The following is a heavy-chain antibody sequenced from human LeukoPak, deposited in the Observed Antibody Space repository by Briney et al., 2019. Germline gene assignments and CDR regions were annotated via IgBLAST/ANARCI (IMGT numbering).Heavy chain of an antibody. CDR1: GYTFTSYG. V-gene: IGHV1-18*01. D-gene: IGHD1-1*01. CDR2: ISAYNGNT. Sequence: ASVKVSCKASGYTFTSYGISWVRQAPGQGLEWMGWISAYNGNTNYAQKLQGRVTMTTDTSTSTAYMELRSLRSDDTAVYYCAREIGIDLERRARKYYYYMDVWGKGTTVTISS. CDR3: AREIGIDLERRARKYYYYMDV. J-gene: IGHJ6*03.